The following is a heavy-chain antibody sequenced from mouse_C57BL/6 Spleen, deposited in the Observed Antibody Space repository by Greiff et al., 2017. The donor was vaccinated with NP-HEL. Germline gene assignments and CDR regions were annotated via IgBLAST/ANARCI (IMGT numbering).Heavy chain of an antibody. D-gene: IGHD1-1*01. CDR3: TRFRITAVVAKEDFDY. CDR2: IDPETGGT. Sequence: ESGAELVRPGASVTLSCKASGYTFTDYEMHWVKQTPVHGLEWIGAIDPETGGTAYNQKFKGKAILTADKSSSTAYMELRSLTYEDSAVYYCTRFRITAVVAKEDFDYWGQGTTLTVSS. CDR1: GYTFTDYE. V-gene: IGHV1-15*01. J-gene: IGHJ2*01.